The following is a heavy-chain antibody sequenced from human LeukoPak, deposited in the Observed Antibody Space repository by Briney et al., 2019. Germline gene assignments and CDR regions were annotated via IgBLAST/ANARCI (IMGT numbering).Heavy chain of an antibody. CDR1: GGSISSYY. D-gene: IGHD3-10*01. V-gene: IGHV4-59*12. CDR3: AGSMDWGYEPEYFDY. J-gene: IGHJ1*01. CDR2: IYYSGST. Sequence: SETLSLTCTVSGGSISSYYWSWIRQPPGKGLEWIGYIYYSGSTNYNPSLKSRVTISVDTSKNQFSLKVSSVPAADTAVYYCAGSMDWGYEPEYFDYWGQGTLVTVSS.